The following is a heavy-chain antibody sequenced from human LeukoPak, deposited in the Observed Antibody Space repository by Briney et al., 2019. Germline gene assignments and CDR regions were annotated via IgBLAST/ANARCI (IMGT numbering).Heavy chain of an antibody. CDR2: ISSSGSTI. D-gene: IGHD3-10*01. J-gene: IGHJ4*02. Sequence: PGGSLRLSCAASGFTFSDYYMSWIRQAPGKGLEWVSYISSSGSTIYYADSVKGRFTISRDNAKNSLYLQMNSLRAEDTAVYYCTRDLWFGELFPAVDYWGQGTLVTVSS. CDR1: GFTFSDYY. V-gene: IGHV3-11*01. CDR3: TRDLWFGELFPAVDY.